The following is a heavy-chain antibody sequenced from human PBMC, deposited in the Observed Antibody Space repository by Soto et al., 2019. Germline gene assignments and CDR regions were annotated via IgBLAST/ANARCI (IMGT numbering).Heavy chain of an antibody. J-gene: IGHJ4*02. CDR1: GFTFSSYA. V-gene: IGHV3-30-3*01. D-gene: IGHD3-22*01. CDR3: AREGDTYYYDSSGYDY. Sequence: QVQLVESGGGVVQPGRSLRLSCAASGFTFSSYAMHWVRQAPGKGLEWVAVISYDGSNKYYADSVKGRFTISRDNSKNTLYLQMNSLRAEDTAVYYCAREGDTYYYDSSGYDYWGQGTLVTVSS. CDR2: ISYDGSNK.